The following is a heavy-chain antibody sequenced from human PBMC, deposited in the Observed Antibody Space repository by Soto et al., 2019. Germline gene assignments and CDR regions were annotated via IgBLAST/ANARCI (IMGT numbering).Heavy chain of an antibody. Sequence: NXPETLPLPCTVSDGYLSRGSYYWIWIRQPPGKGLEWIPYLYYSGSTNYNPSLKSRVTISVDTSKNQFSLKLSSVTAADTAVYYCARRGTIREMATIRGGAYYFDYWGQGTLVTVSS. V-gene: IGHV4-61*01. J-gene: IGHJ4*02. CDR2: LYYSGST. CDR1: DGYLSRGSYY. D-gene: IGHD5-12*01. CDR3: ARRGTIREMATIRGGAYYFDY.